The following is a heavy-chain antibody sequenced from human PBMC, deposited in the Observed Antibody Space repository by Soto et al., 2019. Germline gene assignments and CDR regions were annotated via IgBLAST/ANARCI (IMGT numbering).Heavy chain of an antibody. CDR1: GYTFTSYG. Sequence: QVQLVQSGAEVKKPGASVKVSCKASGYTFTSYGISWVRQAPGQGLEWMGWISAYNGNTNYAQKLKGRVTMTTDTSTSTAYMELRSLRSDDTAVYYCAREGRTYYDFWSGYYNAYWGQGTLVTVSS. V-gene: IGHV1-18*01. D-gene: IGHD3-3*01. CDR2: ISAYNGNT. CDR3: AREGRTYYDFWSGYYNAY. J-gene: IGHJ4*02.